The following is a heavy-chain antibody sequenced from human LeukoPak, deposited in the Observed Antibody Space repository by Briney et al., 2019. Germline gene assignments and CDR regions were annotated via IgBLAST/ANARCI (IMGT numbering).Heavy chain of an antibody. Sequence: GGSLRLSCAASGFTFSSYSMNWVRQAPGKGLEWVSSISSSSSYIYYADSVKGRFTISRDNAKNSLYLQMNSPRAEDTAVYYCAREFADSSGWYYYFDYWGQGTLVTVSS. CDR2: ISSSSSYI. CDR1: GFTFSSYS. V-gene: IGHV3-21*01. D-gene: IGHD6-19*01. J-gene: IGHJ4*02. CDR3: AREFADSSGWYYYFDY.